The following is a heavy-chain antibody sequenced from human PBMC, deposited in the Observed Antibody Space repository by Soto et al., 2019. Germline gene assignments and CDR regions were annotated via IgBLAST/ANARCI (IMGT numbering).Heavy chain of an antibody. CDR3: ARSGGSSSGYYYYAMDV. CDR2: IYSNGDT. V-gene: IGHV4-31*03. D-gene: IGHD6-6*01. J-gene: IGHJ6*02. CDR1: SDSMNSGGYY. Sequence: SETLSLTCSVSSDSMNSGGYYWSWIRQDPGKGLEWIGYIYSNGDTYYNPSLKSRVTISVDTSKNQFSLHMMSVTAADTAVYYCARSGGSSSGYYYYAMDVWGQGTTVTVSS.